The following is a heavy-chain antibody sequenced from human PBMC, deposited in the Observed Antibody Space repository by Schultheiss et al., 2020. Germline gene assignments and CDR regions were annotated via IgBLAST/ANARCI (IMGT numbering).Heavy chain of an antibody. D-gene: IGHD5-24*01. Sequence: SETLSLTCTVSGGSISSGSYYWSWIRQPAGKGLEWIGRIYTSGSTNYNHSLKSRVTISVDTSKNQFSLKLSSVTAADTAVYYCAREGDGYYYYYGMDVWGQGTTVTVSS. CDR3: AREGDGYYYYYGMDV. V-gene: IGHV4-61*02. CDR1: GGSISSGSYY. CDR2: IYTSGST. J-gene: IGHJ6*02.